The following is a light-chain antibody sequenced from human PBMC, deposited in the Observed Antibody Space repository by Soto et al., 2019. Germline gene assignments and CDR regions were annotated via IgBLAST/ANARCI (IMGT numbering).Light chain of an antibody. CDR1: QSVTSN. V-gene: IGKV3-15*01. CDR2: DAS. CDR3: QQCNNWPRT. Sequence: EIVMTQSPATLSVSPGERATLSCGASQSVTSNLAWYQQKAGKAPRLLIYDASTRATGIPVRFSGSGSGTEFTLTISSLQSEDFAVYYCQQCNNWPRTFGQGTKVDIK. J-gene: IGKJ1*01.